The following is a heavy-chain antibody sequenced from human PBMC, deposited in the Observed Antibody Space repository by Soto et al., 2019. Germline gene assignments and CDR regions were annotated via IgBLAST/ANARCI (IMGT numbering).Heavy chain of an antibody. Sequence: QGQLVQSGAEVKKPGSSVKVSCKASGGTFSTYVISWVRQAPGQGLEWMGGIIPIFGTANYAQKFQGRVTITADKSTSTAYMELRRLRSEDTAVYYCARAPRYCSSGSCQGFQDAFDIWGQGTMVTVSS. D-gene: IGHD2-15*01. CDR3: ARAPRYCSSGSCQGFQDAFDI. CDR2: IIPIFGTA. V-gene: IGHV1-69*06. CDR1: GGTFSTYV. J-gene: IGHJ3*02.